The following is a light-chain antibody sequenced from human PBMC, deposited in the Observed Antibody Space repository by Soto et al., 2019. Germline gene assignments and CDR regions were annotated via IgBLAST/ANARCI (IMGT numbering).Light chain of an antibody. Sequence: DIQLIQSPSSLSASVGDTVTITCRASQSISTYLNWWQHKPGTAPRLLISSASNLHTGVPSRFSGSGSGAAFTLTIRSLQPEDAGTYFCKQNFNSILTFGGGTKGDI. J-gene: IGKJ4*01. CDR1: QSISTY. CDR2: SAS. V-gene: IGKV1-39*01. CDR3: KQNFNSILT.